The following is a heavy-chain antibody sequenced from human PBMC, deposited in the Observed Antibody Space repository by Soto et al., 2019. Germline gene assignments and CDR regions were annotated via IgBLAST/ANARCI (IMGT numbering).Heavy chain of an antibody. CDR2: IYHSGST. Sequence: PSETLSLTCAVSGGSISTGYYSWGWIRQPPGKALEWIGYIYHSGSTFYNPSLKSRVTIPVDRFKNQFSLKLSSVTAADTAVYYRARVPDYWGQGTLVTVSS. CDR3: ARVPDY. J-gene: IGHJ4*02. CDR1: GGSISTGYYS. V-gene: IGHV4-30-2*01.